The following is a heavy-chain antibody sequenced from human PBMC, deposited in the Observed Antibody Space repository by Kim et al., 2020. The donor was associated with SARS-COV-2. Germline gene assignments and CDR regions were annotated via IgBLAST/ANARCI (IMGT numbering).Heavy chain of an antibody. CDR1: GFAFNLAW. D-gene: IGHD3-16*01. Sequence: GGSLRLSCAASGFAFNLAWLNWVRQAPGRGLEWVGRSKMESDGGTTDYAAPVKGRITIARDDTENMLYLQINSVKTEDTGFYDCTTGGRRWLMGFDYWG. J-gene: IGHJ4*01. CDR2: SKMESDGGTT. V-gene: IGHV3-15*01. CDR3: TTGGRRWLMGFDY.